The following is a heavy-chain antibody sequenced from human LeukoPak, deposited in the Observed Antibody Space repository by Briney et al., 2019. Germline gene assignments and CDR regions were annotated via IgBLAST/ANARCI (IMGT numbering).Heavy chain of an antibody. V-gene: IGHV3-23*01. CDR2: VSGSDDNT. D-gene: IGHD3-16*01. CDR1: GFTFNNYA. J-gene: IGHJ4*02. CDR3: AKSLRGFTIDYFDF. Sequence: PGGSLRLSCAASGFTFNNYAMTWVRQAPGKGLEWVSVVSGSDDNTYYADSVKGRFSIFRDNSKNTLYLQMNNLRADDTATYYCAKSLRGFTIDYFDFWGQGTLVTVSS.